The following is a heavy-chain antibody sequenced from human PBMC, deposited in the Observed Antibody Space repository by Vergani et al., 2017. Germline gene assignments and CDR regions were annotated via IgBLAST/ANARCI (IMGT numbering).Heavy chain of an antibody. CDR3: ARSRTYCTSGSCPAI. CDR1: GGSINPSSSF. CDR2: IHTGGST. V-gene: IGHV4-39*07. Sequence: QLQLQESGPGLVKPSETLSLICTVSGGSINPSSSFWGWIRQSPGKGLEWIGHIHTGGSTDLNPSFKSRVSISVDTSKSQFSLKLNSVTVADTAVYYCARSRTYCTSGSCPAIWGQGTLVTVSS. D-gene: IGHD2-15*01. J-gene: IGHJ4*02.